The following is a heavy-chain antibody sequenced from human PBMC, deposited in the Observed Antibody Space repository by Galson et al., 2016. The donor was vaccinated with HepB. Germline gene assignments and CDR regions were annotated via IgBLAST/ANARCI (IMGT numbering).Heavy chain of an antibody. CDR1: GLTFSSYA. CDR2: IWSDGNQY. V-gene: IGHV3-33*01. D-gene: IGHD6-19*01. CDR3: ARVPSSGWFDY. J-gene: IGHJ4*02. Sequence: SLRLSCAASGLTFSSYAMHWVRQAPGKGLEWVAIIWSDGNQYLYADSVKGRFTISRDNSKHTLYLQMNSLRAEDTAVYYCARVPSSGWFDYWGQGTLVTVSS.